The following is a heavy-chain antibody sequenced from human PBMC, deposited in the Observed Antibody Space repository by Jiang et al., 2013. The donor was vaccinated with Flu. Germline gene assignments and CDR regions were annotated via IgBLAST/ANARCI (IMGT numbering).Heavy chain of an antibody. CDR1: GGSISSYY. CDR3: ASLARNSNWFDP. CDR2: IYYSGST. Sequence: GPGLVKPSETLSLTCTVSGGSISSYYWSWIRQPPGKGLEWIGYIYYSGSTNYNPSLKSRVTISVDTSKNQFSLKLSSVTAADTAVYYCASLARNSNWFDPVGQGTLVTVSS. J-gene: IGHJ5*02. V-gene: IGHV4-59*08.